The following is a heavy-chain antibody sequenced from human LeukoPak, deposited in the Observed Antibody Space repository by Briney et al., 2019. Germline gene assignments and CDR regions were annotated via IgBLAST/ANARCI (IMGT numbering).Heavy chain of an antibody. Sequence: SETLSLTCAVYGGSFSGYYWSWIRQPPGKGLEWIGEINHSGSTNYNPSLKSRVTISVDTSKNQFSLKLSSVTAADTAVYYCARAPLAYSSSPVIAAADYGMDVWGQGTTVTVSS. CDR1: GGSFSGYY. J-gene: IGHJ6*02. V-gene: IGHV4-34*01. CDR2: INHSGST. CDR3: ARAPLAYSSSPVIAAADYGMDV. D-gene: IGHD6-6*01.